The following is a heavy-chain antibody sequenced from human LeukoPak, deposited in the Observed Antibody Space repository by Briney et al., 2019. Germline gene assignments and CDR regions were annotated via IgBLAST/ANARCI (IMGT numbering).Heavy chain of an antibody. J-gene: IGHJ5*02. D-gene: IGHD6-19*01. CDR2: INQDGSEK. Sequence: GGSLRLSWAPSAFIFSYYWMSWVRQAPGKGLEWVANINQDGSEKRYVDSAKGRFTISRDNAENLLYLQMNNLRAEDTAVYYCAREGGSGWYSGWFDPWGQGTLVTVSS. CDR1: AFIFSYYW. CDR3: AREGGSGWYSGWFDP. V-gene: IGHV3-7*03.